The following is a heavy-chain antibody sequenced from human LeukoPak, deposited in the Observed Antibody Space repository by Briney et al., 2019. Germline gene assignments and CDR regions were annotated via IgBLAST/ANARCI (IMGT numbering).Heavy chain of an antibody. D-gene: IGHD3-10*01. V-gene: IGHV3-11*01. Sequence: PGGSLRLSCAASGFTFSDYYMNWIRQAPGKGLEWLSYISSGGSTIDYADFVKGRFTISRDNAKNSLYLQMNSLRAEDTAVYYCARDRASRYGMDVGGQGTTVTVS. CDR2: ISSGGSTI. CDR1: GFTFSDYY. CDR3: ARDRASRYGMDV. J-gene: IGHJ6*02.